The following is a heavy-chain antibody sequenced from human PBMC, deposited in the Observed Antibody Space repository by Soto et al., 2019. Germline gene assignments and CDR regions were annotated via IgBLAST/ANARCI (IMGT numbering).Heavy chain of an antibody. V-gene: IGHV4-39*01. J-gene: IGHJ5*02. CDR2: IYYSGST. Sequence: ETLSLTCTVSGGSISSSSYYWGWIRQPPGKGLEWIGSIYYSGSTYYNPSLKSRVTISVDTSKNQFSLKLSSVTAADTAVYYCARRLVSYYGFRWFDPWGQGTLVTVSS. D-gene: IGHD1-26*01. CDR3: ARRLVSYYGFRWFDP. CDR1: GGSISSSSYY.